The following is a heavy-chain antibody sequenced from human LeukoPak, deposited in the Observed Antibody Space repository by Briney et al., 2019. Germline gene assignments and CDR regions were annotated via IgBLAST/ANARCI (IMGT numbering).Heavy chain of an antibody. CDR1: GGSISSSSYY. Sequence: SETLSLTCTVSGGSISSSSYYWGWIRQPPGKGLEWIGGIYYSGSTYYNPSLQSRVTISADTSKNQFSLKLSSVTAADTAVYYCARRYCTNGVCYRSGFDIWGQGTMVTVSS. J-gene: IGHJ3*02. CDR2: IYYSGST. V-gene: IGHV4-39*01. D-gene: IGHD2-8*01. CDR3: ARRYCTNGVCYRSGFDI.